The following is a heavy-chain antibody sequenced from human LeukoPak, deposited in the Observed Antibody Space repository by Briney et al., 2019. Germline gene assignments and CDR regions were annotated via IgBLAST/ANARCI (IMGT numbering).Heavy chain of an antibody. Sequence: SETLSLTCTVSGGSISSYYWSWIRQPPGKGLEWIGYIYYSGSTNYNPSLKSRVTISVDTSKNQFSLKLSSATAADTAVYYCARLKYNWYDVGGVVYFDYWGQGTLVPVSS. CDR1: GGSISSYY. J-gene: IGHJ4*02. CDR2: IYYSGST. D-gene: IGHD1-1*01. CDR3: ARLKYNWYDVGGVVYFDY. V-gene: IGHV4-59*08.